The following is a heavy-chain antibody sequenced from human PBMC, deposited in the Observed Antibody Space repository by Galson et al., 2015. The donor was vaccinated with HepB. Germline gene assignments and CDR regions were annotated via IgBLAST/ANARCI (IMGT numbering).Heavy chain of an antibody. Sequence: SLRLSCAASGFTFSDYAMNWVRQAPGEGLEWVSVISSGGNTYYTDSVEGRFTISRDTSKNTLYLQMTSLRAEDTALYYCAARSGSYRLFHYWGQGTLVTVSS. CDR2: ISSGGNT. V-gene: IGHV3-23*01. CDR3: AARSGSYRLFHY. J-gene: IGHJ4*02. CDR1: GFTFSDYA. D-gene: IGHD1-26*01.